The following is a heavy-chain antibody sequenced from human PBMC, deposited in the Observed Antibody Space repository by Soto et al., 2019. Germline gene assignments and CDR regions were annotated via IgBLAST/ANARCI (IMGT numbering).Heavy chain of an antibody. CDR3: ARNGSYYDFWSGYYFGGGMDV. Sequence: PSETLSLTCAVYGGSFSGYYWSWIRQPPGKGLEWIGEINHSGSTNYNPSLKSRVTISVDTSKNQFSLKLSSVTAADTAVYYSARNGSYYDFWSGYYFGGGMDVWGQGTTVTVSS. CDR1: GGSFSGYY. J-gene: IGHJ6*02. CDR2: INHSGST. V-gene: IGHV4-34*01. D-gene: IGHD3-3*01.